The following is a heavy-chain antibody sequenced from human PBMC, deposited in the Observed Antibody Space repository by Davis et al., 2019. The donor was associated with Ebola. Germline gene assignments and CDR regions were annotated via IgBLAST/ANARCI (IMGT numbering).Heavy chain of an antibody. D-gene: IGHD4-17*01. Sequence: AASVKVSCKASGYRFNSYGISWARQAPGQGLEWMGWISPYNGNTQYGQKFQGRVTMTTDTSTTTTFIELGSLRSDDTAVYFCAAGRAYRDYEDYFDYYGMDVWGPGTTVTVSS. CDR3: AAGRAYRDYEDYFDYYGMDV. J-gene: IGHJ6*02. CDR2: ISPYNGNT. V-gene: IGHV1-18*01. CDR1: GYRFNSYG.